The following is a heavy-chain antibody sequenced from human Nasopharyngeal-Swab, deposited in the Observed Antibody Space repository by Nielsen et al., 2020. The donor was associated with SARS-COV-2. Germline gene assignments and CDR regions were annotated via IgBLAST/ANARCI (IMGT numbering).Heavy chain of an antibody. V-gene: IGHV4-39*07. J-gene: IGHJ6*02. D-gene: IGHD5-24*01. CDR3: ARDTVKRRWLQLDSGYYYYYGIDV. CDR2: IYYSGST. Sequence: RQAPGKGLEWIGSIYYSGSTYYNPSLKSRVTISVDTSKNQFSLKLSSVTAADTAVYYCARDTVKRRWLQLDSGYYYYYGIDVWGQGTTVTVSS.